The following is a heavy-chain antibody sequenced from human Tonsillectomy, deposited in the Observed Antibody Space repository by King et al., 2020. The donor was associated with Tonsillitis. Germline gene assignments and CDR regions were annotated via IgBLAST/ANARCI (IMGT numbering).Heavy chain of an antibody. CDR2: VYYTGIT. D-gene: IGHD3-9*01. CDR3: ARADYDTLTGFYYDY. V-gene: IGHV4-59*02. Sequence: VQLQESGPGLVKPSETLSLTCTVSGGSVNSYYWTWIRQPPGKGLEWIGYVYYTGITNYNPSLKSRVTISVDTSKNQFSLKLSSLTAADTAVYYCARADYDTLTGFYYDYWGQGTLVTVSS. J-gene: IGHJ4*02. CDR1: GGSVNSYY.